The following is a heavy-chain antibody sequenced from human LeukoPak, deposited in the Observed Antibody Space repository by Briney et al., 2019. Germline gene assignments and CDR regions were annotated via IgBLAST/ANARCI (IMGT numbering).Heavy chain of an antibody. J-gene: IGHJ5*02. CDR3: ARNWFDP. CDR2: IYSGGST. V-gene: IGHV3-53*05. Sequence: PSETLSLTCAVYGGSFSGYYWSWIRQPPGKGLEWVSVIYSGGSTYYADSVKGRFTISRDKSKNTVYLQMNSLRFEDTAMYYCARNWFDPWGQGTLVTVSS. CDR1: GGSFSGYY.